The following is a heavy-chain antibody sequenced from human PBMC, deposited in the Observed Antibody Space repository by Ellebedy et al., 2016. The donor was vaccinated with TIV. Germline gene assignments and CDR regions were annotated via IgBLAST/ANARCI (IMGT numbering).Heavy chain of an antibody. V-gene: IGHV3-9*01. J-gene: IGHJ4*02. CDR3: AKEIIPGYSSTWSRALDS. CDR1: GFSFENYA. Sequence: GGSLRLXXVVSGFSFENYAMHWVRQAPGKGLEWVSGISYDSRKIGYAESVKGRLTISRDNANNFLYLQMNTLRPEDTAVYYCAKEIIPGYSSTWSRALDSWGQGTLVTVSS. D-gene: IGHD6-13*01. CDR2: ISYDSRKI.